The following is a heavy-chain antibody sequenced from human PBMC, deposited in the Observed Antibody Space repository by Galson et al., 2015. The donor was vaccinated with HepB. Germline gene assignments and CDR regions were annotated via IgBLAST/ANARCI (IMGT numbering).Heavy chain of an antibody. V-gene: IGHV4-39*01. CDR1: GGSISSGNYY. CDR3: ARRGMLSSIDC. Sequence: LSLTCSVSGGSISSGNYYWGWIRQPPGKGLEWIGNIYYSGSTYYNPSLESRVTIFVDTSKNQFFLEVTSVTAADTAVYYCARRGMLSSIDCWGQGTLVTISS. J-gene: IGHJ4*02. D-gene: IGHD3-10*01. CDR2: IYYSGST.